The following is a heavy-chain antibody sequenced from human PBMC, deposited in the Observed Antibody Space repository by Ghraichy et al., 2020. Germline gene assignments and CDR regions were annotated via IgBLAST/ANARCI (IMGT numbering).Heavy chain of an antibody. CDR3: ANYRGWGLVPDLDY. J-gene: IGHJ4*02. V-gene: IGHV3-23*01. Sequence: GGSLRLSCAASGFTFSSYAMSWVRQAPGKGLEWVSAISGSGGSTYYADSVKGRFTISRDNSKNTLYLQMNSLRAEDTAVYYCANYRGWGLVPDLDYWGQGTLVTVSS. CDR1: GFTFSSYA. D-gene: IGHD6-19*01. CDR2: ISGSGGST.